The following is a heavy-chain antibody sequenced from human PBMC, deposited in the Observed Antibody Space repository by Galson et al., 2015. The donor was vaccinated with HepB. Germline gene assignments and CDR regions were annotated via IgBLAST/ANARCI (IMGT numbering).Heavy chain of an antibody. CDR3: AKDKQWLSYYFSYGMDV. J-gene: IGHJ6*02. Sequence: SLRLSCAASGFDFSRHGMYWVRQVPGKGLEWVTVIWRDGRNQYYADPVKGRFTISRDNSKNTLYLQMNSLRAEDTAVYYCAKDKQWLSYYFSYGMDVWGQGSAVTVSS. D-gene: IGHD6-19*01. CDR1: GFDFSRHG. CDR2: IWRDGRNQ. V-gene: IGHV3-33*06.